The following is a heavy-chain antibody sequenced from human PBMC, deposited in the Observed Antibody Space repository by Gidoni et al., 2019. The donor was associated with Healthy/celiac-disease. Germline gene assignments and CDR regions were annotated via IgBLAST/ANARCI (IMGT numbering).Heavy chain of an antibody. CDR3: AKDLGQPYYYYYGMDV. V-gene: IGHV3-30*18. J-gene: IGHJ6*02. CDR1: GFTFSSYG. Sequence: QVQLVESGGGVVQPGRSLRLSCAASGFTFSSYGMHSVRQAPGKGLEWVAVISYDGSNKYYADSVKGRFTISRDNSKNTLYLQMNSLRAEDTAVYYCAKDLGQPYYYYYGMDVWGQGTTVTVSS. CDR2: ISYDGSNK. D-gene: IGHD3-16*01.